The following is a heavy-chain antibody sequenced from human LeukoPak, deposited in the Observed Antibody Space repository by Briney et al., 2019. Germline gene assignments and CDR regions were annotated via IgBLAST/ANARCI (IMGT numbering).Heavy chain of an antibody. CDR3: ARRGYLDY. CDR2: ISYDGSNK. Sequence: PGGSLRLSCAASGFTFSSYAMHWVRQAPGKGLEWVAVISYDGSNKYYADSVKGRFTISRDNSKNTLYLQMNSLRAEDTAVYYCARRGYLDYWGQGTLVTVSS. J-gene: IGHJ4*02. V-gene: IGHV3-30*04. CDR1: GFTFSSYA.